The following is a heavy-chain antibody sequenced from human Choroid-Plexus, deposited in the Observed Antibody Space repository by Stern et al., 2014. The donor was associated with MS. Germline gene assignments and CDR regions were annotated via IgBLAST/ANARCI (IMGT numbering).Heavy chain of an antibody. D-gene: IGHD6-19*01. Sequence: EVQLGESGGGLVQPGGSLRLSCVASGFTLSDHYMDWVRQAPGKGLEWVGRIRNKANSYTTQYAASVKGRFVISRDDSKNSLYLQMNSLKSEDTAVYYCVRVSGSSGSDFWGQGTLVSVSS. CDR1: GFTLSDHY. CDR3: VRVSGSSGSDF. J-gene: IGHJ4*02. V-gene: IGHV3-72*01. CDR2: IRNKANSYTT.